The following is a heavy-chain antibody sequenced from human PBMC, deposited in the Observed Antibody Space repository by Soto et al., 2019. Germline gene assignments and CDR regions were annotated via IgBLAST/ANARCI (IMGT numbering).Heavy chain of an antibody. J-gene: IGHJ6*02. Sequence: GASVKVSCKASGYTFTGYYMHWLRQAPGQGLEWMGWINPNSGGTNYAQKFQGWVTMTRDTSISTAYMGLSRLRSDDTAVYYCARANLDYGDYGRRNCGFGVRECGFYYYYGMDVWGQGTTVTVSS. V-gene: IGHV1-2*04. CDR3: ARANLDYGDYGRRNCGFGVRECGFYYYYGMDV. CDR1: GYTFTGYY. D-gene: IGHD4-17*01. CDR2: INPNSGGT.